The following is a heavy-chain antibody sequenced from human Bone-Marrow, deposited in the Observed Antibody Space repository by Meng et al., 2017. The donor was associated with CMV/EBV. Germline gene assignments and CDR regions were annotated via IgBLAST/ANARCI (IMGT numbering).Heavy chain of an antibody. J-gene: IGHJ4*02. CDR2: MDSGGSA. V-gene: IGHV4-59*01. CDR1: GGSISSYY. D-gene: IGHD1-26*01. CDR3: ARDPATGARGDHFVY. Sequence: SETLSLTCNVSGGSISSYYWSWIRQPPGKGLEWIGFMDSGGSANYNAYLRSRVTISVDMSRNQFSLRLSSVTAADTAVYYCARDPATGARGDHFVYWGQGIRVTVSS.